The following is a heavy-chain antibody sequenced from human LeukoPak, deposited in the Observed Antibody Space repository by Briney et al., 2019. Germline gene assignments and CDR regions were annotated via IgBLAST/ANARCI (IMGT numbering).Heavy chain of an antibody. J-gene: IGHJ4*02. CDR2: IKQDGSEK. Sequence: GGSLRLSCAASEYIFSGYWMNWVRQAPGKGLEWVANIKQDGSEKQYVDSVRGRFTISRDNAKNSLYLQMNNLRVEDTAVYYCARDGFVGAADYWGQGTLVTVSS. V-gene: IGHV3-7*01. CDR3: ARDGFVGAADY. CDR1: EYIFSGYW. D-gene: IGHD6-13*01.